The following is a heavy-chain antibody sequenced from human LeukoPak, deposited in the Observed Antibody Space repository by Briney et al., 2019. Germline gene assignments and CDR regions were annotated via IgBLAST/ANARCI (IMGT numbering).Heavy chain of an antibody. Sequence: SQTLSLTCTVSGGSINSDSYYWSWIRQPAGKGLEWIGRIFNSGSTNSIPSLKSRVTISVDTSKNQFSLKLSSVTAADTAVYYCAREVLLWFGEPPYYFDYWGQGTLVTVSS. J-gene: IGHJ4*02. CDR3: AREVLLWFGEPPYYFDY. V-gene: IGHV4-61*02. CDR2: IFNSGST. D-gene: IGHD3-10*01. CDR1: GGSINSDSYY.